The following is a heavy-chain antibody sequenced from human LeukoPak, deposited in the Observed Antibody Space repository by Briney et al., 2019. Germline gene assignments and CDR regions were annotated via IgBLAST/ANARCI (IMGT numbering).Heavy chain of an antibody. Sequence: GASVKVSCKASGFTFTNSAVQWVRQARGHRLEWIGWIVVGSANTNYAQNFQERVTITRDMSTNTAYMELSSLRSEDTAVYYCAADSSGNDAFDIWGQGTMVTVSS. CDR1: GFTFTNSA. CDR3: AADSSGNDAFDI. J-gene: IGHJ3*02. D-gene: IGHD6-25*01. CDR2: IVVGSANT. V-gene: IGHV1-58*01.